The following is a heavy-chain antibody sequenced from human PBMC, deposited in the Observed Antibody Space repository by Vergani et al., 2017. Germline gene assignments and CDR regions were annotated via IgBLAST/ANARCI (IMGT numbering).Heavy chain of an antibody. V-gene: IGHV3-9*01. J-gene: IGHJ4*02. CDR2: ISWNSGSI. Sequence: VQLVESGGGVVQPGRSLRLSCAASGFTFSSYAMHWVRQAPGKGLEWVSGISWNSGSIGYADSVKGRFTISRDNAKNSLYLQMNSLRAEDTALYYCAKDIGSYYDSSGYYDYWGQGTLVTVSS. D-gene: IGHD3-22*01. CDR1: GFTFSSYA. CDR3: AKDIGSYYDSSGYYDY.